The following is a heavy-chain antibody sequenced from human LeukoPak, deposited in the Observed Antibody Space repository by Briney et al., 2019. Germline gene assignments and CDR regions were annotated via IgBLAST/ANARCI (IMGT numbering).Heavy chain of an antibody. J-gene: IGHJ4*02. CDR1: GGSISTTNYY. Sequence: SETLSLTCNVSGGSISTTNYYWGWIRQPPGKGLEWLGNIHYSGSTYYNPSLQSRVTLSVDTSKNQFSLKLTSVTATDTAVYYCARTYPDCDYWGQGTLVTVSS. CDR2: IHYSGST. V-gene: IGHV4-39*01. CDR3: ARTYPDCDY. D-gene: IGHD2-21*02.